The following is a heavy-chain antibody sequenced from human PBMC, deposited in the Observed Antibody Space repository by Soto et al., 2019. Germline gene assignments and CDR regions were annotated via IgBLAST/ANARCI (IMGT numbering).Heavy chain of an antibody. CDR2: IYYDGSI. V-gene: IGHV4-39*02. J-gene: IGHJ4*02. CDR1: AGSINSNNYY. Sequence: SETLSLTCTVSAGSINSNNYYWAWIRQPPGKGLAWIASIYYDGSIYYNKSLKSRVTISRDTSKNQFSLRLTSVTAADTAVYYCATVVVVATPHTAFDSWGQGTLVTVSS. CDR3: ATVVVVATPHTAFDS. D-gene: IGHD2-15*01.